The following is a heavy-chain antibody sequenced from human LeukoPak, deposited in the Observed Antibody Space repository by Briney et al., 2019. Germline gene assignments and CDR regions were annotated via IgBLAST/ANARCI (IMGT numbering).Heavy chain of an antibody. V-gene: IGHV3-23*01. CDR3: AKDGDHIVVVPAGVFDY. CDR2: ISGSGGST. CDR1: GFTISSYA. J-gene: IGHJ4*02. D-gene: IGHD2-2*01. Sequence: GGSQRLSCAASGFTISSYAMSWVRQAPGKGLEWVSAISGSGGSTYYADSVKGRFTISRDNSKNTLYLQMNSLRAEDTAVYYCAKDGDHIVVVPAGVFDYWGQGTLVTVSS.